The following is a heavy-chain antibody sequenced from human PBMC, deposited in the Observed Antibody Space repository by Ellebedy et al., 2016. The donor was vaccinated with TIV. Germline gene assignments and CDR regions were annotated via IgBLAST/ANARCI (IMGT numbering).Heavy chain of an antibody. CDR3: AKDLSSSSIPRGMDV. CDR1: GFTSDDYA. Sequence: GGSLRLSXAASGFTSDDYAMHWVRQGPGKGLEWVSGIDWNSGIIGYADSVKGRFTISRGNAKNSLYLQMNSLEAEDTALYYCAKDLSSSSIPRGMDVWGQGTTVTVSS. D-gene: IGHD6-6*01. V-gene: IGHV3-9*02. CDR2: IDWNSGII. J-gene: IGHJ6*02.